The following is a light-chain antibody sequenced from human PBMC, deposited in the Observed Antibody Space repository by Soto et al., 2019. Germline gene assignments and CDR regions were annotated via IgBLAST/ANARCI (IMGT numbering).Light chain of an antibody. V-gene: IGKV3-20*01. CDR1: QSVGKNF. CDR2: GAS. CDR3: QQYASSPRT. J-gene: IGKJ1*01. Sequence: EIVLTQSPGTLSLSPGERATLSCRASQSVGKNFVAWYQQKPGQAPRFLIYGASSRATVIPDRFSGSGSGTDFTLTISRLEPEDFAVYYCQQYASSPRTFGQGTKVEI.